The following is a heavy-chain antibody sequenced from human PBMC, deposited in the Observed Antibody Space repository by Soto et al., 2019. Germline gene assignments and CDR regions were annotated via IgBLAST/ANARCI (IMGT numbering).Heavy chain of an antibody. CDR1: GGSISSGGYS. J-gene: IGHJ4*02. CDR2: IYHSGST. V-gene: IGHV4-30-2*01. CDR3: ARSTGYSYGSFDY. Sequence: SETLSLTCAVSGGSISSGGYSWSWTRQPPGKGLEWIGYIYHSGSTYYNPSLKSRVTISVDRSKNQFSLKLSSVTAADTAVYYCARSTGYSYGSFDYWGQGTLVTVSS. D-gene: IGHD5-18*01.